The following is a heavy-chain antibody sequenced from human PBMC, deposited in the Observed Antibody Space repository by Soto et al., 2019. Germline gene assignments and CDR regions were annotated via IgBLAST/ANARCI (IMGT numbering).Heavy chain of an antibody. Sequence: LSLTCTVSGGSISSGGYYWSWIRQHPGKGLEWIGYIYYSGSTYYNPSLKSRVTISVDTSKNQFSLKLSSVTAADTAVYYCARVRTGNPPTEYYFDYWGQGTLVTVSS. J-gene: IGHJ4*02. CDR3: ARVRTGNPPTEYYFDY. CDR2: IYYSGST. CDR1: GGSISSGGYY. D-gene: IGHD2-8*02. V-gene: IGHV4-31*03.